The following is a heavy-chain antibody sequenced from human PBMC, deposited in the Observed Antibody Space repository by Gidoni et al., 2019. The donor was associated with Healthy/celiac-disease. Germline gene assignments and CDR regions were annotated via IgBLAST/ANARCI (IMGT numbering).Heavy chain of an antibody. Sequence: VQPGRSLRLSCAASGFTFSSYAMHWVRQAPGKGLEYVAVISYDGSNKYYADSVKGRFTISSDNSKNTLYLQMNSLRAEDTAVYYCARDHRIAVAGPIYYYYYGMDVWGQGTTVTVSS. CDR2: ISYDGSNK. J-gene: IGHJ6*02. CDR3: ARDHRIAVAGPIYYYYYGMDV. CDR1: GFTFSSYA. V-gene: IGHV3-30-3*01. D-gene: IGHD6-19*01.